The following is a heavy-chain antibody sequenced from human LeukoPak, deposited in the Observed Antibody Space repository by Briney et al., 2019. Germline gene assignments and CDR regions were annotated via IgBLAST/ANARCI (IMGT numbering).Heavy chain of an antibody. CDR3: AKGAEEGVVITAVYYYHMDV. J-gene: IGHJ6*03. CDR2: ISGSGYNT. CDR1: GFTFSSYW. D-gene: IGHD3-22*01. V-gene: IGHV3-23*01. Sequence: GGSLRLSCAASGFTFSSYWMHWFRQAPGKGLEWVSTISGSGYNTYYADSVMGRFTISRDSSKNTLFLQMNGLRAEDTAVYYCAKGAEEGVVITAVYYYHMDVWGKGTTVTISS.